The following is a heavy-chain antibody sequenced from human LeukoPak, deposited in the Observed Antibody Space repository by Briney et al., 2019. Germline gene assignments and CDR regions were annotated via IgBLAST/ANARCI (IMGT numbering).Heavy chain of an antibody. V-gene: IGHV4-30-4*01. D-gene: IGHD3-3*01. CDR3: ARNPLTYYDFWSGYYNPSYFDY. CDR1: GGSIISGDYY. CDR2: IYYSGST. J-gene: IGHJ4*02. Sequence: SQTLSLTCTVSGGSIISGDYYWSWIRQPPGKGLEWIGYIYYSGSTYYNPSLKSRVTISVDTSKNQFSLKLSSVTAADTAVYYCARNPLTYYDFWSGYYNPSYFDYWGQGTLVTVSS.